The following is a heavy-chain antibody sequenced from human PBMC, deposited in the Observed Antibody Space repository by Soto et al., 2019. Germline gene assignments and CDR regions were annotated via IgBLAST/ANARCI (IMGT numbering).Heavy chain of an antibody. D-gene: IGHD6-19*01. CDR3: ACTTQWLVQGGFDY. V-gene: IGHV4-30-2*01. Sequence: QLQLQESGSGLVKPSQTLSLTCAVSGGSISSGGYSWSWIRQPPGKGLEWIGYIYHSGSTYYNPSRKSRVTISVDRSKNQFSLKLSSVTAADTAVYYCACTTQWLVQGGFDYWGQGTLVTVSS. CDR2: IYHSGST. CDR1: GGSISSGGYS. J-gene: IGHJ4*02.